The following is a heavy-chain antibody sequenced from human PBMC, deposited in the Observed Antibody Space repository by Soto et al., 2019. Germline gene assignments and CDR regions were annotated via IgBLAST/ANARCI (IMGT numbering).Heavy chain of an antibody. CDR3: ARDQSSYCTNGVCHYYYYYGMDV. V-gene: IGHV1-69*13. Sequence: GASVKVSCKASGYSFTDYHIHWVRQAPGQGLEWMGGIIPIFGTANYAQKFQGRVTITADESTSTAYMELSSLRSEDTAVYYCARDQSSYCTNGVCHYYYYYGMDVWGQGTTVTVSS. CDR2: IIPIFGTA. D-gene: IGHD2-8*01. J-gene: IGHJ6*02. CDR1: GYSFTDYH.